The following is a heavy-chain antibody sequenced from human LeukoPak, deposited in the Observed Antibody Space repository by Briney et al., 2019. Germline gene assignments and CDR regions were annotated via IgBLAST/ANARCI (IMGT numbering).Heavy chain of an antibody. J-gene: IGHJ3*02. CDR1: GFAFSSYA. CDR2: ISGSNGRT. D-gene: IGHD2-8*01. CDR3: AKDVNGGI. V-gene: IGHV3-23*01. Sequence: SGGSLRLSCAASGFAFSSYAMTWVRQTPGKGLEWLSCISGSNGRTYYADSVKARFTISRDNSKNTLYLQMNTLTAEDTALYYCAKDVNGGIWGQGTMVTVSS.